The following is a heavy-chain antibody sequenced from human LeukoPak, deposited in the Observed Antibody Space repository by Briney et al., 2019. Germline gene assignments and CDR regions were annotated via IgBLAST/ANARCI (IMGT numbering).Heavy chain of an antibody. D-gene: IGHD2-2*01. CDR2: MRPNNGNS. J-gene: IGHJ4*02. V-gene: IGHV1-8*01. CDR3: VRGPPESTHSDY. CDR1: GYSFTSYG. Sequence: GASVKVSCKAAGYSFTSYGVNWGRQAAGQGLEWIGWMRPNNGNSGFAQKFQGRVTMTRSTSITTAYMELSSLTSEDTAVYYCVRGPPESTHSDYWGQGTLVTVSS.